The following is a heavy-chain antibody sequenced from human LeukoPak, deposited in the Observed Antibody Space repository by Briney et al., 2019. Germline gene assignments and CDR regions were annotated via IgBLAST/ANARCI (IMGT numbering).Heavy chain of an antibody. D-gene: IGHD3-3*01. CDR2: ISSSGSYI. J-gene: IGHJ4*02. CDR1: GFTFSSYS. V-gene: IGHV3-21*01. CDR3: ARAPYDFWSGYYTG. Sequence: GGSLRLSCAASGFTFSSYSMNWVRQAPGKGLEWVSSISSSGSYIYYADSVKGRFTISRDNAKNSLYLQMNSLRAEDAAVYYCARAPYDFWSGYYTGWGQGTLVTVSS.